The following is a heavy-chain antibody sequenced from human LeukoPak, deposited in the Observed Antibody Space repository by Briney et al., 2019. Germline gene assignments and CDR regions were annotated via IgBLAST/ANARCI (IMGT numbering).Heavy chain of an antibody. CDR2: MNPKSGNT. Sequence: GASVKVSCKASGFTFTTYDITWVRQATGQGLEWVGWMNPKSGNTGSGQRFQGRVTMTRDMSTSTVYMELSSLRSEDTAVYYCARDRGWELRWFELDYWGQGTLVTVSS. CDR1: GFTFTTYD. D-gene: IGHD1-26*01. J-gene: IGHJ4*02. V-gene: IGHV1-8*01. CDR3: ARDRGWELRWFELDY.